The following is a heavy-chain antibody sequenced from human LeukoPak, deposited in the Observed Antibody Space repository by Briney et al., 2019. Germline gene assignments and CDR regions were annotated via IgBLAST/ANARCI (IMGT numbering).Heavy chain of an antibody. J-gene: IGHJ4*02. Sequence: AGGSLRLSCAASGFTFSSYGMHWVRQAPGKGLKWVAFIRYDGGNKFYADSVKGRFTISRDNSKNTLYLQMNSLRAEDTAVYYCAKASSSDWDFDYWGQGTLVTVSS. CDR3: AKASSSDWDFDY. CDR2: IRYDGGNK. V-gene: IGHV3-30*02. D-gene: IGHD6-19*01. CDR1: GFTFSSYG.